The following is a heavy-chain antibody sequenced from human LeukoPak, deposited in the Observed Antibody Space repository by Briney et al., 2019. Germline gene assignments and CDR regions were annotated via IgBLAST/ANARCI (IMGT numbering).Heavy chain of an antibody. D-gene: IGHD3-10*01. CDR2: ISGSADST. CDR1: GFTFSRFA. CDR3: AKAGGSGNHYNYFDY. V-gene: IGHV3-23*01. Sequence: GGSLRLSCAASGFTFSRFAMSWVRQAPGKGLEWVSGISGSADSTYYADSVKGRFTISRDNSKNTVYLQMNSLRAEDTAIYYCAKAGGSGNHYNYFDYWGQGTLVTVSS. J-gene: IGHJ4*02.